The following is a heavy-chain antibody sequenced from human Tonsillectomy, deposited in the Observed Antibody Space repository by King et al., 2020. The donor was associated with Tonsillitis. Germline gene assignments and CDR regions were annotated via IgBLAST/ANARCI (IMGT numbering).Heavy chain of an antibody. CDR3: AHREATGIFDY. CDR2: IHWDDDK. D-gene: IGHD1-14*01. CDR1: GFSLSTNGVG. Sequence: VTLKESGPTLVKPTQTLTLTCTFSGFSLSTNGVGVGWIRQPPGKALECLALIHWDDDKRYSPSLKSRLTITKDTSKNQVVLTVTNMDPVDTATYYCAHREATGIFDYWGQGTLVTVSS. V-gene: IGHV2-5*02. J-gene: IGHJ4*02.